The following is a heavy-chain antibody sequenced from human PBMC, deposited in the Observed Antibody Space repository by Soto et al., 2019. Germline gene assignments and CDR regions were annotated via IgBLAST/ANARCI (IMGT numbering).Heavy chain of an antibody. CDR1: GDSSSSSTYF. CDR3: ARHLGEGYFDY. J-gene: IGHJ4*02. Sequence: QLQLQESGPGLVKPSETLSLTCTVSGDSSSSSTYFWGWVRQPPGKALEWIGSIHYSGSTSYNPSLESRVTISADTSQSHFSLTLSSVTAADTAVYHCARHLGEGYFDYWGQGTLVTVSS. CDR2: IHYSGST. V-gene: IGHV4-39*01.